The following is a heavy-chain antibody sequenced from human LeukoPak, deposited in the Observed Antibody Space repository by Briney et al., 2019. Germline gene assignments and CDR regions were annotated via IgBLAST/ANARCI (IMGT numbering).Heavy chain of an antibody. CDR1: GFTFGDYA. CDR2: IRSKAYGGTT. Sequence: PGGSLRLSCTASGFTFGDYAMSWVRQAPGKGLEWVGFIRSKAYGGTTEYAASVKGRFTISRDDSKSIAYLQMNSLKTEDTAVYYCTREWGRRAMIVVVIDAFDIWGQGTMVTVSS. D-gene: IGHD3-22*01. V-gene: IGHV3-49*04. CDR3: TREWGRRAMIVVVIDAFDI. J-gene: IGHJ3*02.